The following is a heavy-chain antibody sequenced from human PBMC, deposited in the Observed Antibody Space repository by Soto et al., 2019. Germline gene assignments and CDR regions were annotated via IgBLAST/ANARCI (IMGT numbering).Heavy chain of an antibody. V-gene: IGHV4-38-2*01. CDR1: GYSISSGYY. CDR2: IYHSGST. J-gene: IGHJ5*02. CDR3: ARAPPVIAAAGPGWFDP. D-gene: IGHD6-13*01. Sequence: SATLSLTCAVSGYSISSGYYWGWIRQPPGKGLEWIGSIYHSGSTYYNPSLKRRVTRSVDTSKNQFSLKLSSVTAADPAVYYCARAPPVIAAAGPGWFDPWGQGTLVTVS.